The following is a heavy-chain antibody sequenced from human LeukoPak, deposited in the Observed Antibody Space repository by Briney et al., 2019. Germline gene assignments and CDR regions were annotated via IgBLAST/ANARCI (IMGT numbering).Heavy chain of an antibody. J-gene: IGHJ5*02. CDR3: ARTISDGDYLNWFDP. CDR1: GGSISSGGYY. CDR2: IYYSGST. V-gene: IGHV4-31*03. D-gene: IGHD4-17*01. Sequence: SETLSLTCTVSGGSISSGGYYWSWTRQHPGKGLEWIGYIYYSGSTYYNPSLKSRVTISVDTSKNQFSLKLSSVTAADTAVYYCARTISDGDYLNWFDPWGQGTLVTVSS.